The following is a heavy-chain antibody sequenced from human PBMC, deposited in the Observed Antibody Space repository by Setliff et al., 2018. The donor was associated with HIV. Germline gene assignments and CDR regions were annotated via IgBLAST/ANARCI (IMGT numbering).Heavy chain of an antibody. V-gene: IGHV1-46*01. CDR1: VYTFTAGFY. CDR3: ARDLFGPWYSGSSGLAY. J-gene: IGHJ4*02. Sequence: ASVKVSCKTSVYTFTAGFYLHWVRQAPGQGLEWVGTTNLRGEDTTYAHKFQGRVSMTRDPSTGTIYLELSSLRSDDTAIYYCARDLFGPWYSGSSGLAYWGQGTQVTVSS. CDR2: TNLRGEDT. D-gene: IGHD6-6*01.